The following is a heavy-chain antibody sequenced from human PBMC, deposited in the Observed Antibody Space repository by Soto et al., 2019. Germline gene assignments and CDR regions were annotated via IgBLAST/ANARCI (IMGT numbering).Heavy chain of an antibody. D-gene: IGHD6-19*01. CDR3: ARGSYYSGWV. CDR2: TYYRSNWYT. J-gene: IGHJ4*02. CDR1: GDSVSSTSTA. V-gene: IGHV6-1*01. Sequence: SQTLSLTCAISGDSVSSTSTAWSWIRQSPARGLEWMGRTYYRSNWYTDYAVSVKSRITIIPDTSKNQFSLQLTSVTPEDTAVYYCARGSYYSGWVWGQGTLVTVSS.